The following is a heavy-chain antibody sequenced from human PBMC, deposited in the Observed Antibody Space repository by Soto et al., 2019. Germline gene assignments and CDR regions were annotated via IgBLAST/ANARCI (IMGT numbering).Heavy chain of an antibody. CDR2: INSDGSTT. CDR3: ARSPSSGWYYFDY. V-gene: IGHV3-74*01. D-gene: IGHD6-19*01. J-gene: IGHJ4*02. CDR1: EFTFSNYW. Sequence: PGVSLRLSCAASEFTFSNYWMYWVRQAPGKGLVWVSRINSDGSTTSYADSVKGRFTISRDNAKNTLYLQMNSLRVEDTAVYYCARSPSSGWYYFDYWGQGTLVTVSS.